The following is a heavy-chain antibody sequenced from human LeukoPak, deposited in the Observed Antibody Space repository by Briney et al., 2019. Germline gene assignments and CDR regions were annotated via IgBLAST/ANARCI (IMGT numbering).Heavy chain of an antibody. D-gene: IGHD3-3*01. J-gene: IGHJ3*01. Sequence: GGSLRLSCEASGFTFNNYWMHWVRQAPGKGLVWVSRIRTDGLETSYADSVKGRFTVSRDNAMNTLYLQMNSLRAEDTAVYYCARVMSGYYVVLDVWGQGTMVTVSS. CDR3: ARVMSGYYVVLDV. CDR1: GFTFNNYW. CDR2: IRTDGLET. V-gene: IGHV3-74*01.